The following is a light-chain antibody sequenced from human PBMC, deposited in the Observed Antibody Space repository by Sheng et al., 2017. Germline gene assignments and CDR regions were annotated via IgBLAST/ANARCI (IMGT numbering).Light chain of an antibody. CDR3: GSYTRSSTWV. V-gene: IGLV2-14*02. Sequence: QSALTQPASVSGSPGQSITISCTGTNSDVGSWNLVSWYQQYPGKAPRLIIYEVNKRPSGLSSRFSGSKSGNTASLTISGLQAEDEADYYCGSYTRSSTWVFGGGTKLTVL. CDR1: NSDVGSWNL. CDR2: EVN. J-gene: IGLJ3*02.